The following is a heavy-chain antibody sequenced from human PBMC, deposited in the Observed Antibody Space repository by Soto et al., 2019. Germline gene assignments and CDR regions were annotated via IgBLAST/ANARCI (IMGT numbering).Heavy chain of an antibody. J-gene: IGHJ4*02. CDR3: ANDLWGGYGYFDY. CDR1: GFTFSSYG. D-gene: IGHD5-12*01. V-gene: IGHV3-33*06. Sequence: GGSLRLSCAASGFTFSSYGMHWVPQAPGKGLEWVAVIRCSGSNKYYADSVKGRFTISRDNSKNTLYLQMNSLRAEDTAVYYCANDLWGGYGYFDYWGQGTLVTVSS. CDR2: IRCSGSNK.